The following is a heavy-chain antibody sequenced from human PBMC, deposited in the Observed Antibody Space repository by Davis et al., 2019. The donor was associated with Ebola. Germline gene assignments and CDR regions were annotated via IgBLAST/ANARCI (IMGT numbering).Heavy chain of an antibody. CDR1: GDSISSYY. Sequence: SETLSLTCTVSGDSISSYYWSWIRQPPGKGLEWIGYIYYSGSTNYNPSLKSRVTISVDTSKNQFSLKLSSVTAADTAVYYCASIAVAKGHWFDPWGQGTLVTVSS. CDR2: IYYSGST. CDR3: ASIAVAKGHWFDP. D-gene: IGHD6-19*01. V-gene: IGHV4-59*08. J-gene: IGHJ5*02.